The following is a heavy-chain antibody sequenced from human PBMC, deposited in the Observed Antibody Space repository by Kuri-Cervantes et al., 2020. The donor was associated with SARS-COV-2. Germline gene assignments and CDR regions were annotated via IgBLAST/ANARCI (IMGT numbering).Heavy chain of an antibody. V-gene: IGHV4-38-2*02. J-gene: IGHJ5*02. Sequence: SETLSLTCTVSGYSISSGYYWSWIRQPPGKGLEWIGYIYHSGSTYYNPSLKSRVTISVDRSKNQFSLKLSSVTAADTAVYYCARALTIFGVVIAYNWFDPWGQGTLVTVSS. CDR3: ARALTIFGVVIAYNWFDP. CDR1: GYSISSGYY. CDR2: IYHSGST. D-gene: IGHD3-3*01.